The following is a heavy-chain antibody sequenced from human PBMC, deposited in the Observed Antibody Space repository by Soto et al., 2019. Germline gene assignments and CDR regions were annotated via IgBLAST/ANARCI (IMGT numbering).Heavy chain of an antibody. CDR1: GASISSADYY. CDR2: FHSSGAT. CDR3: ASIWFGDFDY. D-gene: IGHD3-10*01. J-gene: IGHJ4*01. V-gene: IGHV4-30-4*01. Sequence: QVQLRESGPGLVKPSQALCLTCTVSGASISSADYYWSWIRQPPGKGLEWIGYFHSSGATYKDPSLKSRVTISVDTSKNQISLKLDSVTAADTAIYYCASIWFGDFDYWGHGTLVTISS.